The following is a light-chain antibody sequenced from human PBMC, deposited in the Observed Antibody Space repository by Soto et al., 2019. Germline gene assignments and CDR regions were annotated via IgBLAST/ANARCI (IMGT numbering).Light chain of an antibody. J-gene: IGKJ1*01. CDR3: QQYAGSPRT. Sequence: IGFTQSPSNLALSPGGGGNLFFRARPNFCHLYLAWFQQKSGQAPRLLIYSASRRATGIPDRFTGSGSGTDFTLTINRVEPEDFAVYFCQQYAGSPRTFGQGTKVEIK. CDR1: PNFCHLY. V-gene: IGKV3-20*01. CDR2: SAS.